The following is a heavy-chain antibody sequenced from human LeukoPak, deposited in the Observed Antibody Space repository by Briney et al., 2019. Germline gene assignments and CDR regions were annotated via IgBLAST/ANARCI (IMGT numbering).Heavy chain of an antibody. CDR1: GGSISSGGYS. J-gene: IGHJ6*03. Sequence: SETLSLTCAVSGGSISSGGYSWSWIRQPPGKGLEWIGYIYYSGSSYYNPSLKSRFTISVDTSKNQFSLKLSSVTAADTAVYYCARTYYYYYYMDVWGKGTTVTISS. CDR3: ARTYYYYYYMDV. CDR2: IYYSGSS. V-gene: IGHV4-30-4*07.